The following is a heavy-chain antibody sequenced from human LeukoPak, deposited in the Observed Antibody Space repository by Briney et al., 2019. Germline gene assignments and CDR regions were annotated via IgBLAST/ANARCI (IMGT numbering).Heavy chain of an antibody. CDR2: VFYSGSA. Sequence: SETLSLTCAVSGASIYTVGSFWGWIRQPPGKGLEWIGSVFYSGSANYNPSLQSRVTISVDTSRNQFSLRLSSVTAADTAVYYCARDPGGSGRRAFDYWGQGTLVTVSS. J-gene: IGHJ4*02. D-gene: IGHD6-19*01. CDR1: GASIYTVGSF. CDR3: ARDPGGSGRRAFDY. V-gene: IGHV4-39*07.